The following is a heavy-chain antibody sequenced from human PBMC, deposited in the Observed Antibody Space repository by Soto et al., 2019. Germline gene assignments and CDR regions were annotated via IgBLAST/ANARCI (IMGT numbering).Heavy chain of an antibody. CDR2: VIPIIGEG. J-gene: IGHJ3*02. CDR3: ARPAVNDLDADSSAFDI. Sequence: QVQLVQSGAEVKEPGSSVKVSCKVSGGTFSSQTINWVRQVPGQGLEWMGSVIPIIGEGKYAQSFLGRVTITADRSTSTAYRERRSLRSEDTAVYYGARPAVNDLDADSSAFDIWGQGTMVTVSS. V-gene: IGHV1-69*02. D-gene: IGHD1-1*01. CDR1: GGTFSSQT.